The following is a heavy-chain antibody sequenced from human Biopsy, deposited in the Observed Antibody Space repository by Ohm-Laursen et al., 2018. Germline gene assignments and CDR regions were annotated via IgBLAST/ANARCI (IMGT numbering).Heavy chain of an antibody. V-gene: IGHV3-23*01. CDR2: VGGSDDST. Sequence: SLRLSCTASGFTFSNYAMTWVRQAPGKGLDWVSGVGGSDDSTYYADSVKGRFSISRDNSNNTLYLQMNSLRVDDTAVYYCAKTRGEARAAANFWGQGTLVTVSS. CDR1: GFTFSNYA. J-gene: IGHJ4*02. D-gene: IGHD6-13*01. CDR3: AKTRGEARAAANF.